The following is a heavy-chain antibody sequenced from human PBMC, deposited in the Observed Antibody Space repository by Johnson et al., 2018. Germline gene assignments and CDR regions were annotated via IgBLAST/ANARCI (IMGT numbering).Heavy chain of an antibody. CDR1: GFTFSRLG. CDR2: ISYDEEIK. D-gene: IGHD3-3*02. V-gene: IGHV3-30*18. J-gene: IGHJ3*02. CDR3: VKDKEPLRVEVTVLGAPFDI. Sequence: QVQLVQSGGGVVQPGRSLRLSCGASGFTFSRLGMHWVRQPPGKWLEWVAVISYDEEIKFYAESVKGRFPISRDNAKNSLYLEMNSLRPEDTALYYCVKDKEPLRVEVTVLGAPFDIWGQGTLVTVSS.